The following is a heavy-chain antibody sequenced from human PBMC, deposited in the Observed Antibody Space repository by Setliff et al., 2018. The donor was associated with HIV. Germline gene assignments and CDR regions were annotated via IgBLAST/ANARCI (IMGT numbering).Heavy chain of an antibody. J-gene: IGHJ4*02. CDR3: ARGEPPASRSGLLY. Sequence: PSETLSLTCSVSGDDINRDFWTWMRQSPGKGLEWIGYVQYVGPANYNPSLQSRPTLSIDTSKNQFSLKLISVTAADTAVYYCARGEPPASRSGLLYWGQGMLV. V-gene: IGHV4-59*01. D-gene: IGHD3-22*01. CDR1: GDDINRDF. CDR2: VQYVGPA.